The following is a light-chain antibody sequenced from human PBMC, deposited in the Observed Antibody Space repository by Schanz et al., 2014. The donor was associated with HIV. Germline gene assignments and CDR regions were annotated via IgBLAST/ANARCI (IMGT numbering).Light chain of an antibody. CDR2: GAF. Sequence: EIVMTQSPATLYVSPGEGATLSCRASQSISNNLAWYQHKPGQAPRLLIYGAFTRATGIPVRFSGRGSGTEFTITISGLQSEDFAVYYCQQSNKWPYTFGQGTKLEIK. CDR1: QSISNN. CDR3: QQSNKWPYT. J-gene: IGKJ2*01. V-gene: IGKV3-15*01.